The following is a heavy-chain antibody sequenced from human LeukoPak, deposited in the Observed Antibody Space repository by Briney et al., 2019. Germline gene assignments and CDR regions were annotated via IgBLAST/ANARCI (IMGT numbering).Heavy chain of an antibody. Sequence: ASVKVSCKASGYTFTGYYMHWVRQAPGQGLEWMGWINPNSGGTNYAQKFQGRVTMTRDTSISTAYMELSRLTSDDTAVYYCAREGKNTASFSGLDPWGQGTLVTVSS. CDR2: INPNSGGT. CDR1: GYTFTGYY. J-gene: IGHJ5*02. D-gene: IGHD5-18*01. CDR3: AREGKNTASFSGLDP. V-gene: IGHV1-2*02.